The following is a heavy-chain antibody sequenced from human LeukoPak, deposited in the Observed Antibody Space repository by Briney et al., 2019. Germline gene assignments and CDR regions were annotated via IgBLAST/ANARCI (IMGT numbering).Heavy chain of an antibody. Sequence: PGGSLRLSCAASGFTFSSYEMNWVRQAPGKGLEWVSYISGGGTTIYFADSVKGRFTISRDNSKNTLYLQMNSLRAEDTAVYNCAKQGCSGGSCYFDYWGQGTLVTVSS. J-gene: IGHJ4*02. CDR2: ISGGGTTI. D-gene: IGHD2-15*01. CDR3: AKQGCSGGSCYFDY. V-gene: IGHV3-48*03. CDR1: GFTFSSYE.